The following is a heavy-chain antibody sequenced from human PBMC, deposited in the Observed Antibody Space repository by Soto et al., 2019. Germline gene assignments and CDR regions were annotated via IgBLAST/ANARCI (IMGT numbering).Heavy chain of an antibody. CDR1: GCSISSSSYY. CDR2: IYYSGST. J-gene: IGHJ4*02. V-gene: IGHV4-39*01. CDR3: ARQNRYYYDSSGPFDY. Sequence: QLQLQESGPGLVKPSETLSLTCTVSGCSISSSSYYWGWIRQPPGKGLEWIGSIYYSGSTYYNPFLKSRVTISVDPSKNQFSLKLSSVTAADTAVYYCARQNRYYYDSSGPFDYWGQGTLVTVSS. D-gene: IGHD3-22*01.